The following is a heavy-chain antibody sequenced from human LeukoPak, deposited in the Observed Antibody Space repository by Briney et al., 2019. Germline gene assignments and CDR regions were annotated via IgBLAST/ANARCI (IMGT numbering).Heavy chain of an antibody. J-gene: IGHJ5*02. CDR1: GYTFTSYA. CDR3: ARDRGSGSYIVFDP. D-gene: IGHD3-10*01. V-gene: IGHV1-3*01. Sequence: ASVKVSCKASGYTFTSYAMHWVRQAPGQRLEWMGWINAGNGNTKYSQKFQGRVTITRDTSASTAYMELSSLRSEDPAVYYCARDRGSGSYIVFDPWGQGTLVTVSS. CDR2: INAGNGNT.